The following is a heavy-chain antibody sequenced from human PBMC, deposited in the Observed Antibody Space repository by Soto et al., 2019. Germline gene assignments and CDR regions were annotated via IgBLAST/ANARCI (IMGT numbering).Heavy chain of an antibody. CDR2: IWYDGSNK. Sequence: ESGGGVVQPGRSLRLSCAASGFTFSSYGMHWVRQAPGKGLEWVAVIWYDGSNKYYADSVKGRFTISRDNSKNTLYLQMNSLRAEDTAVYYCAREGTAMVFDYWGQGTLVTVSS. CDR1: GFTFSSYG. D-gene: IGHD5-18*01. J-gene: IGHJ4*02. CDR3: AREGTAMVFDY. V-gene: IGHV3-33*01.